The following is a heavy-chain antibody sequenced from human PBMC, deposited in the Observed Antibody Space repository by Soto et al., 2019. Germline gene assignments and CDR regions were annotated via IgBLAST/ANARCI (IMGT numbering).Heavy chain of an antibody. J-gene: IGHJ4*02. V-gene: IGHV4-39*01. CDR1: GDSISSSTYY. Sequence: SETLSLTCTVSGDSISSSTYYWGWIRQSPGKGLEWIGNIHYSGSTYYNPSLKSRVTISVDTSKNQFSLKLSSVTAADTAVYYCPSYYHVSGDYRSFDYWGQGTLVTVSS. CDR2: IHYSGST. D-gene: IGHD3-16*02. CDR3: PSYYHVSGDYRSFDY.